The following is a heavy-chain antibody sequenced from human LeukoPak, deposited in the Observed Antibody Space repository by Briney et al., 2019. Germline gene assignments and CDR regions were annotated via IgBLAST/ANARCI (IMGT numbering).Heavy chain of an antibody. D-gene: IGHD3-22*01. Sequence: PGGSLRLSCAASGFTFSTFSMHWVRQAPGKGLEWVAVISYDGSNKYYADSVKGRFTISRDNSKNTLYLQMNSLRAEDTAVYYCAGPGGSYAFDYWGQGTLVTVSS. CDR3: AGPGGSYAFDY. V-gene: IGHV3-30-3*01. CDR1: GFTFSTFS. CDR2: ISYDGSNK. J-gene: IGHJ4*02.